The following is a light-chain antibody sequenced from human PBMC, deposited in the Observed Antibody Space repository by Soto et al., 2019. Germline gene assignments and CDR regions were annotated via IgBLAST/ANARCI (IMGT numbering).Light chain of an antibody. J-gene: IGKJ5*01. CDR3: QLYGISPH. Sequence: EIVLTQSPGTLSLSPGERATLSCRASQSVSSSYLAWYQQKPGQAPRFLIYGTSSRATGIPDRFSGSGSGTDFTLTINRLEPEDFAVYYCQLYGISPHFGQGTRLEI. CDR2: GTS. V-gene: IGKV3-20*01. CDR1: QSVSSSY.